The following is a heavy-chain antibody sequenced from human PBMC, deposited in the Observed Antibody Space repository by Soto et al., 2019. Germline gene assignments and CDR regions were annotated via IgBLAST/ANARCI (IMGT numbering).Heavy chain of an antibody. CDR1: GGSISSYY. J-gene: IGHJ3*02. V-gene: IGHV4-59*01. CDR2: IYYSGST. D-gene: IGHD3-22*01. CDR3: ARRGLYYYDSSGAHAFDI. Sequence: PSETLSLTCTVSGGSISSYYWSWIRQPPGKGLEWIGYIYYSGSTNYNPSLKSRVTISVDTSKNQFSLKLSSVTAADTAVYYCARRGLYYYDSSGAHAFDIWGQGTMVTVS.